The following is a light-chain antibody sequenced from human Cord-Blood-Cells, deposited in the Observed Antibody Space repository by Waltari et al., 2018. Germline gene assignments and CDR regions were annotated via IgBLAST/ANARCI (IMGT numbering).Light chain of an antibody. CDR3: QQSYSTPRT. CDR2: AAS. Sequence: EIQMTQSPSSLSASVGERVTITCRASQSIRSYLNWYQQNPGKAPKLLIYAASSLQSGIPSRFSGIGSGTDFTLTIISLQPEDFATYYCQQSYSTPRTFGQGTNLEIK. J-gene: IGKJ2*01. CDR1: QSIRSY. V-gene: IGKV1-39*01.